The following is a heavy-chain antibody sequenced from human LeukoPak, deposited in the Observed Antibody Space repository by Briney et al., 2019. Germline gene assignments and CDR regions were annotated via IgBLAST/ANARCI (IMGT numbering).Heavy chain of an antibody. CDR1: GFTFSSYS. Sequence: GGSLRLSCAASGFTFSSYSMNWVRQAPGKGLEWVSSISSSSSYIYYADSVKGRFTISRDNAKNSLYLQMNSLRAEDTAVYYCARAYLVYYYDSSGYYYPFDYWGQGTLVTVSS. V-gene: IGHV3-21*01. D-gene: IGHD3-22*01. J-gene: IGHJ4*02. CDR2: ISSSSSYI. CDR3: ARAYLVYYYDSSGYYYPFDY.